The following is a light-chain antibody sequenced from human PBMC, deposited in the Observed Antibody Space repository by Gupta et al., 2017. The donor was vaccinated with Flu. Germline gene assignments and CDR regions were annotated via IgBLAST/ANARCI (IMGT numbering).Light chain of an antibody. J-gene: IGLJ3*02. CDR2: KDS. V-gene: IGLV3-25*03. CDR3: QSADSSGPWV. CDR1: ALPKQY. Sequence: PGKTARITCSGDALPKQYAYWYQQKPGQAPVLVIYKDSERPSGIPERFSGSSSGTTVTLTISGGQAEDEADYYCQSADSSGPWVFGGGTKLTVL.